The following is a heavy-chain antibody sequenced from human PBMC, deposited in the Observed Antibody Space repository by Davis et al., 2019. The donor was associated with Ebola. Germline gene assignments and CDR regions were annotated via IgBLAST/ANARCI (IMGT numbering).Heavy chain of an antibody. CDR2: ISAYNGNT. J-gene: IGHJ5*02. Sequence: ASVKVSCKASGYTFTSYGISWVRQAPGQGLEWMGWISAYNGNTNYAQKLQGRVTMTTDTSTSTAYMELRSLRSDDTAVYYCARVGGSTSCYTLGGCWFDPWGQGTLVTVSS. V-gene: IGHV1-18*01. D-gene: IGHD2-2*02. CDR1: GYTFTSYG. CDR3: ARVGGSTSCYTLGGCWFDP.